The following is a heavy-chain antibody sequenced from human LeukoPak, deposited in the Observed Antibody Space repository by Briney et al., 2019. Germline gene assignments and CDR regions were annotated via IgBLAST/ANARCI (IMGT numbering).Heavy chain of an antibody. CDR3: ARDRYYYDRSGYSGPFDY. Sequence: PGGSLRLSCVGSGFTFSGSAMHWVRQASGKGLEWVAVLSYDGMNNYYADSVKGRFTISRDNSQNTLYLQMSNLRPEDTAVYYCARDRYYYDRSGYSGPFDYWGQGTLVTVSS. CDR1: GFTFSGSA. D-gene: IGHD3-22*01. CDR2: LSYDGMNN. V-gene: IGHV3-30*04. J-gene: IGHJ4*02.